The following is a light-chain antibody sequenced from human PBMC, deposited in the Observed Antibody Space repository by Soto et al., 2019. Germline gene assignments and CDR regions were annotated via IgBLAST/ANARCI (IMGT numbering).Light chain of an antibody. Sequence: QSALTQPAPVSGSPGQSITISCTGAYSDIGGYNYVSWYQQHPGKAPKLMIYDVTNRPSGVSYRFSGSKSGNTASLTISGLQAEDEADYYCSSYTSRSTLGVFGGGTKLTVL. V-gene: IGLV2-14*03. CDR1: YSDIGGYNY. J-gene: IGLJ2*01. CDR3: SSYTSRSTLGV. CDR2: DVT.